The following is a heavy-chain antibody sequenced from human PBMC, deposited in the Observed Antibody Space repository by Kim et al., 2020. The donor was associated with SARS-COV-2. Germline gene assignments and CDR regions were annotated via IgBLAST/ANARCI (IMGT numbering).Heavy chain of an antibody. CDR1: GFTFTNYW. CDR2: IKQDGSEK. V-gene: IGHV3-7*03. D-gene: IGHD6-19*01. CDR3: ARGGQAVAASGAY. J-gene: IGHJ4*02. Sequence: GGSLRLSCADSGFTFTNYWMNWVRQAPGNGLEWVANIKQDGSEKYYVDSVKGRFIISRDNAKNSLYLQMNSLRADDTAVYYCARGGQAVAASGAYWGQGTLVTVSS.